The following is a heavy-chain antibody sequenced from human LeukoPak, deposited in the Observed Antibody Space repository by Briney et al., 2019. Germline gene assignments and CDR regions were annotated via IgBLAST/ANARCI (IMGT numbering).Heavy chain of an antibody. Sequence: GGSLRLSCAASGFTFDDYAMHWVRQAPGKGLEWVSGISWNSGSIGYADSVKDRFTISRDNAKNSLYLQMNSLRAEDTALYYCAKAFSSSWFQPSFDYWGQGTLVTVPS. D-gene: IGHD6-13*01. CDR2: ISWNSGSI. V-gene: IGHV3-9*01. CDR1: GFTFDDYA. J-gene: IGHJ4*02. CDR3: AKAFSSSWFQPSFDY.